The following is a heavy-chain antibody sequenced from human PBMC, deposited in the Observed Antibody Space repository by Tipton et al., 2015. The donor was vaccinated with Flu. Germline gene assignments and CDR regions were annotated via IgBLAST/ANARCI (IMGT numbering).Heavy chain of an antibody. CDR1: GGSVNSDNNY. D-gene: IGHD2-15*01. Sequence: LRLSCTVSGGSVNSDNNYWSWIRQPAGKGLEWIGRIHGSGDSNYNPSLRGRVTISADTSKNQFSLNLRSVTAADTAVYYCARLYTTAGWYYGMDVWGQGTAVTVSS. J-gene: IGHJ6*02. V-gene: IGHV4-61*02. CDR3: ARLYTTAGWYYGMDV. CDR2: IHGSGDS.